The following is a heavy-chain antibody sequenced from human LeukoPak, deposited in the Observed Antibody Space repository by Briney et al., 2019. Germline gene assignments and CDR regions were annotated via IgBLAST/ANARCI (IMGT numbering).Heavy chain of an antibody. CDR2: ISYDGSNK. J-gene: IGHJ4*02. Sequence: GGSLRPSSLAFGSTSSSFAMHWVRQVQGKGIEWVAVISYDGSNKYYADSVKGRFTISRDNSKNTLYLQMNSLRAEDTAVYYCARDIAAAGNYWGQGTLVTVSS. D-gene: IGHD6-13*01. CDR1: GSTSSSFA. CDR3: ARDIAAAGNY. V-gene: IGHV3-30*01.